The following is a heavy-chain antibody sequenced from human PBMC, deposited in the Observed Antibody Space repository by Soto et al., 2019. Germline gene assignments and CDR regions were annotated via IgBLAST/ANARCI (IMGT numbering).Heavy chain of an antibody. CDR1: RYTFTSYY. CDR3: ARVGIVGATASRNWFDP. D-gene: IGHD1-26*01. Sequence: ASVKVSCKASRYTFTSYYMHWVRQAPGQGLEWMGIINPSGGSTSYAQKFQGRVTMTRDTSTSTVYMELSSLRSEDTAVYYCARVGIVGATASRNWFDPWGQGTLVTVSS. J-gene: IGHJ5*02. CDR2: INPSGGST. V-gene: IGHV1-46*01.